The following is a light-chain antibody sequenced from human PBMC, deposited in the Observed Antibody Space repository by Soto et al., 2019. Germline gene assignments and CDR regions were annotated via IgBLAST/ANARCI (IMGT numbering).Light chain of an antibody. V-gene: IGKV3-20*01. J-gene: IGKJ1*01. Sequence: ENAVTQSPGTLSLSPGERATLSCRASQSVSSSYFAWYQQKPGQAPRLLIYVASSKATSIPDRFRVSGSGTDFTVIISRLEPEDFAEYYCQQYGNPPLTFGQRNKVEI. CDR2: VAS. CDR1: QSVSSSY. CDR3: QQYGNPPLT.